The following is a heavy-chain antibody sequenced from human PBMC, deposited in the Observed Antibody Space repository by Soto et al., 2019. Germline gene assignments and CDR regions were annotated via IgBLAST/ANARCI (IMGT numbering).Heavy chain of an antibody. D-gene: IGHD1-1*01. Sequence: EVKLVESGGGLMQPGGSLRLSCAASGFSVGGNPMTWVRQAPGKGLEWDASIHTGGSTFYADPVKGRFTISRDNSKNMVYLQMNSLTVGDTAMYFCARGVNDDSWGRGTLVTVSS. V-gene: IGHV3-53*01. CDR1: GFSVGGNP. CDR2: IHTGGST. CDR3: ARGVNDDS. J-gene: IGHJ4*02.